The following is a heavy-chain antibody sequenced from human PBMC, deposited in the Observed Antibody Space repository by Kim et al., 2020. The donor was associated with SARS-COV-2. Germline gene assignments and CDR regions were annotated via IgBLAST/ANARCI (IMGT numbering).Heavy chain of an antibody. Sequence: GGSLRLSCAASGFTFSSYAMSWVRQAPGKGLEWVSAISGSGGSTYYADSVKGRFTISRDNSKNTLYLQMNSLRAEDTAVYYCAKDQYYYGSGSYFDYWGQGTLVTVSS. D-gene: IGHD3-10*01. J-gene: IGHJ4*02. CDR2: ISGSGGST. CDR1: GFTFSSYA. V-gene: IGHV3-23*01. CDR3: AKDQYYYGSGSYFDY.